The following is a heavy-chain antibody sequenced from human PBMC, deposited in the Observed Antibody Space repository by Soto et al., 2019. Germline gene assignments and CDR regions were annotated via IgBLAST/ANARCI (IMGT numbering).Heavy chain of an antibody. D-gene: IGHD1-1*01. CDR1: GYTFTGYY. CDR3: ARGAGTSWFDY. CDR2: INPNSGGT. V-gene: IGHV1-2*02. Sequence: ASVKVSCKPSGYTFTGYYIHWVRQAPGQGLEWMGWINPNSGGTNCAQKFQGRVTMTRDTSLGTAYMELNSLTSDDTAVYFCARGAGTSWFDYWGQGTLVTVSS. J-gene: IGHJ4*02.